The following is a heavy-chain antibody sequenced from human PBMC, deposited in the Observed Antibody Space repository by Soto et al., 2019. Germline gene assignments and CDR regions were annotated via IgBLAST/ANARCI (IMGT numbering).Heavy chain of an antibody. Sequence: GASVKVSCKGSGYIFTSYAIHWVRQAPGQRLEWMGWIIGANGDTRYSQRFQGRVTITSDTSASTVYMELNSLTSEDTAVYYCARDPNSYFDYWGQGTLVTVSS. CDR3: ARDPNSYFDY. D-gene: IGHD7-27*01. J-gene: IGHJ4*02. CDR1: GYIFTSYA. V-gene: IGHV1-3*01. CDR2: IIGANGDT.